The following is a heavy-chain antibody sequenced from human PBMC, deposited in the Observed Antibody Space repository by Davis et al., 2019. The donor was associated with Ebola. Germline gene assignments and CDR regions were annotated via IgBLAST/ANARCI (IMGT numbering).Heavy chain of an antibody. Sequence: GESLKISCAASGFTFSSYWMSWVRQAPGKGLEWVANIKQDGSEKYYVDSVKGRFAISRDSAKNSLYLQMNNLRAEDTAIYYCARDYFGSDSYPLFDLWGQGTLVTVSS. D-gene: IGHD3-10*01. V-gene: IGHV3-7*01. CDR3: ARDYFGSDSYPLFDL. J-gene: IGHJ4*02. CDR2: IKQDGSEK. CDR1: GFTFSSYW.